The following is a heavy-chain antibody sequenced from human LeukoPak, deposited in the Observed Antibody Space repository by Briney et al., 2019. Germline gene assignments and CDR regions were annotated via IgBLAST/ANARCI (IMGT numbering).Heavy chain of an antibody. CDR3: AKDMGADAALAADY. D-gene: IGHD2-2*01. Sequence: PGGSLRLSCAASGFPFSSYGMHWVRQAPGKGLEWLSFITNSGNSIYYADSVRGRFTISRDNSKNSLSLQMNSLTTEDTALYYCAKDMGADAALAADYWGRGTLVTVSS. V-gene: IGHV3-43*02. J-gene: IGHJ4*02. CDR2: ITNSGNSI. CDR1: GFPFSSYG.